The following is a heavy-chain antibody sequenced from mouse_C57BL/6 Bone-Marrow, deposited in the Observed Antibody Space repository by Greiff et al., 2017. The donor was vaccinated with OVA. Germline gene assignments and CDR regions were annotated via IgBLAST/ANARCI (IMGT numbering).Heavy chain of an antibody. CDR1: GFTFSDYY. D-gene: IGHD2-1*01. Sequence: EVMLVESGGGLVQPGGSLKLSCAASGFTFSDYYMYWVRQTPEKRLEWVAYISNGGGSTYYPDTVKGRFTISRDNAKNTLYLQMSRLKSEDTAMYYCARGVYYGTSFAYWGQGTLVTVSA. J-gene: IGHJ3*01. CDR3: ARGVYYGTSFAY. CDR2: ISNGGGST. V-gene: IGHV5-12*01.